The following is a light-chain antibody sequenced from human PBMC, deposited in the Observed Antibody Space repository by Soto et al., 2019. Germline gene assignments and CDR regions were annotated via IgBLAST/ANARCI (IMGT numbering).Light chain of an antibody. Sequence: DIEMTQSPSTLSASVGDRVTITCRASPSISNRLAWYQQKPGKAPKFLLFDASNLKSGVPSRFSGSGSGTEFTLTISSLQSDDFATYYCQQYNVYSGLSFGGGTKVEIK. J-gene: IGKJ4*01. CDR3: QQYNVYSGLS. CDR1: PSISNR. CDR2: DAS. V-gene: IGKV1-5*01.